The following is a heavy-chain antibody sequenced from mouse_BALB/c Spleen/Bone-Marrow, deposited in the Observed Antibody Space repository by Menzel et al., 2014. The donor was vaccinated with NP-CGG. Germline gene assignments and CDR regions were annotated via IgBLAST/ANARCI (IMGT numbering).Heavy chain of an antibody. CDR2: IRNKANGYTT. CDR1: GFTFTDYY. V-gene: IGHV7-3*02. J-gene: IGHJ2*01. CDR3: ARYDVYYYFDY. D-gene: IGHD2-3*01. Sequence: EVKLLESGGGLVQPGGSLRLSCATSGFTFTDYYMSWARQPPGKALEWLGFIRNKANGYTTEYSASVKGRFTISRDNSQSILYLQMNTLRAEDSATYYCARYDVYYYFDYWGQGTTLTVSS.